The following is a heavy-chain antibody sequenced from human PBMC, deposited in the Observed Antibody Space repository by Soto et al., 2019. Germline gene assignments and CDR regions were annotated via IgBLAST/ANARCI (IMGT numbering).Heavy chain of an antibody. J-gene: IGHJ4*02. V-gene: IGHV3-30*03. D-gene: IGHD6-19*01. Sequence: VQLVESGGGVVQPGRSLRLSCAASGFTFSDYAMHWVRQAPGKGLEWVAVVSHDGRNTHYADSVKGRFTISRVRSKNLVSLEMTRLRAEGTAVYYCATGGRQWLVSSDFIYWGQGALVTLSS. CDR3: ATGGRQWLVSSDFIY. CDR1: GFTFSDYA. CDR2: VSHDGRNT.